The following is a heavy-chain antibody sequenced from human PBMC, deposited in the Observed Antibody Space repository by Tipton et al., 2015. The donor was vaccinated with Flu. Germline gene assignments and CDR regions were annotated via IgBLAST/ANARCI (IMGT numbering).Heavy chain of an antibody. CDR1: GYSISSGYY. J-gene: IGHJ4*02. V-gene: IGHV4-38-2*01. Sequence: GLVKPSETLSLTCAVSGYSISSGYYWGWIRQPPGKGLEWIGYIYYSGSTYYNPSLKSRVTISVDTSKNQFSLKLSSVTAADTAVYYCARVRAWSGKSTAAIDYWGQGTPVTVSS. CDR2: IYYSGST. D-gene: IGHD3-3*01. CDR3: ARVRAWSGKSTAAIDY.